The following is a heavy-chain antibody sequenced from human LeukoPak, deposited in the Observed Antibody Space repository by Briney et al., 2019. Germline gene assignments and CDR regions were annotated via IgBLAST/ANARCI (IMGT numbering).Heavy chain of an antibody. CDR3: ASIASSSLSFDDDY. CDR2: IYYSGST. CDR1: GGSISSSSYY. J-gene: IGHJ4*02. D-gene: IGHD6-6*01. V-gene: IGHV4-39*01. Sequence: SETLSLTCTVSGGSISSSSYYWGWIRQPPGTGLEWIGSIYYSGSTYYNPSLKSRVTISVDTSKNQFSLKLSSVTAADPAVYYCASIASSSLSFDDDYWGQGTLVTGSS.